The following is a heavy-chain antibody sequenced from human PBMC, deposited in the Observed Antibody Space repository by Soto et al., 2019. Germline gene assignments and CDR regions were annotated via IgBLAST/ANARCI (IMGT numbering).Heavy chain of an antibody. CDR2: ISNTGGST. J-gene: IGHJ4*02. D-gene: IGHD1-20*01. V-gene: IGHV3-64*02. CDR1: GFTFSSYA. Sequence: EVQLVESGEGLVQPGGSLRLSCAASGFTFSSYAMHWVRQAPGKGLEYVSVISNTGGSTYYADSVKGRFTISRDNSKNTMYLQMGSLRAEDMAVYYCARGRKSGITGTTGFDYWGQGALVTVSS. CDR3: ARGRKSGITGTTGFDY.